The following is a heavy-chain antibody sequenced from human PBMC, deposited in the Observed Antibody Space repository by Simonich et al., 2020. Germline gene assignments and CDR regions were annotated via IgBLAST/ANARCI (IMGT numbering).Heavy chain of an antibody. CDR1: GGSISSYY. V-gene: IGHV4-59*08. J-gene: IGHJ6*02. CDR3: ARSLGYYYYYYGMDV. Sequence: QVQLQESGPGLVKPSETLSLTCTVSGGSISSYYWSWIRQPPGKGLEWIGYIYYSGSTNYNPPLKSRVTISGDTSKNQFSLKLSSVTAADTAVYYCARSLGYYYYYYGMDVWGQGTTVTVSS. D-gene: IGHD1-26*01. CDR2: IYYSGST.